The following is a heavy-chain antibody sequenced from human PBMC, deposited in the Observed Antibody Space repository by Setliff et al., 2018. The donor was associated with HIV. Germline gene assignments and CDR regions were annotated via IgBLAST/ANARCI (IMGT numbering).Heavy chain of an antibody. CDR1: EFTFSSYA. D-gene: IGHD2-21*02. V-gene: IGHV3-33*01. J-gene: IGHJ4*02. CDR3: ARGRKELLFARRDTGFDY. Sequence: GGSLRLSCVASEFTFSSYAMHWIRQGSGKGLEWVAVIWYDGSNEYYADSVKGRFTVSRDNSKNTLFLQMNSLTVEDTAIYYCARGRKELLFARRDTGFDYWGQGTLVTVSS. CDR2: IWYDGSNE.